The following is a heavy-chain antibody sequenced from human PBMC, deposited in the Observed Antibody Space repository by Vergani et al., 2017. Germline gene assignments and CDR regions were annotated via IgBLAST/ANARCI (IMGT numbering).Heavy chain of an antibody. V-gene: IGHV4-59*08. CDR2: IYYSGST. CDR1: GGSISRYY. Sequence: QVQLQESGPGLVKPSETLSLPCTVSGGSISRYYWSWIRQPPGKGLEWIGYIYYSGSTNYNPSLKSRVTITVDTAKNQFSLKLSSVTAADTAVDYCASGYDDSSGPMVGAWGQGTLVTVSS. CDR3: ASGYDDSSGPMVGA. D-gene: IGHD3-22*01. J-gene: IGHJ5*02.